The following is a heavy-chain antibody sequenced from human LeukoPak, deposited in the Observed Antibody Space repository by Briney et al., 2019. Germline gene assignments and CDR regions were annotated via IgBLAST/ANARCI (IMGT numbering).Heavy chain of an antibody. CDR1: GGSISSSSYY. J-gene: IGHJ4*02. V-gene: IGHV4-39*07. Sequence: PSETLSLTYTVSGGSISSSSYYWGWIRQPPGKGLEWIGSIYYSGSTYYNPSLKSRVTISVDTSKNQFSLKLSSVTAADTAVYYCAPGIADYYFDYWGQGTLVTVSS. CDR3: APGIADYYFDY. D-gene: IGHD6-13*01. CDR2: IYYSGST.